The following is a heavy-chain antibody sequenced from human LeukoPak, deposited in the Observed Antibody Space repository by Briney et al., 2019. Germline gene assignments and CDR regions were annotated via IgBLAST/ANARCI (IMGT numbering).Heavy chain of an antibody. CDR3: ARDRAVAGTPDT. Sequence: ASVKVSCKASGYTFTGYYMHWVRQAPGQGLEWMGWINPNSGGTNYAQRFQGRVTMTRDTSISTAYMELSRLRSDDTAVYYCARDRAVAGTPDTWGQGTLVTVFS. J-gene: IGHJ4*02. CDR2: INPNSGGT. CDR1: GYTFTGYY. D-gene: IGHD6-19*01. V-gene: IGHV1-2*02.